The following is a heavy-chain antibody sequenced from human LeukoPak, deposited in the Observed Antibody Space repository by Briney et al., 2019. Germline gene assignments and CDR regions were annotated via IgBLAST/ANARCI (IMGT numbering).Heavy chain of an antibody. CDR3: AKDPYSNKDAFAI. J-gene: IGHJ3*02. CDR2: ISGSGGST. CDR1: GFTFSSYA. D-gene: IGHD6-13*01. Sequence: PGGSLRLSCAASGFTFSSYAMSWVRQAPGKGLEWVSAISGSGGSTYYADSVKGRFTISRDNSKNTLYLQMNSLRAEDTTVYYCAKDPYSNKDAFAIWGQGTMVTVSS. V-gene: IGHV3-23*01.